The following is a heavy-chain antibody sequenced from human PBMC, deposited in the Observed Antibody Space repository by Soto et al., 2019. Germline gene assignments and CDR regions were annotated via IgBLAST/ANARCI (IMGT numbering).Heavy chain of an antibody. V-gene: IGHV3-30*18. CDR1: GFTFSSYG. J-gene: IGHJ4*02. D-gene: IGHD3-22*01. Sequence: QVQLVESGGGVVQPGRSLRLSCAASGFTFSSYGIHWVRQAPGKGLEWVAVISYDGSVKYYADSVKGRFTISRDNSKNTLYLQMNSLRVEDTAVYYCAKGYNYDDNIRLGHDYWGQGTLVTVSS. CDR2: ISYDGSVK. CDR3: AKGYNYDDNIRLGHDY.